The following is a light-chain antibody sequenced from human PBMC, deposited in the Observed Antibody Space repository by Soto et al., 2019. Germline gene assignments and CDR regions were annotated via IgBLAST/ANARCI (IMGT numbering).Light chain of an antibody. CDR3: QQYNSWPWT. CDR2: GAS. J-gene: IGKJ1*01. V-gene: IGKV3-15*01. Sequence: EIVLTQSPATLSLSPGERATLSCRASQNISDSLAWYQQKPGQAPRLLIYGASNRATGFPARFSGSGSGTDFTLTISSLQSEDFAVYYCQQYNSWPWTFGQGTKVAIK. CDR1: QNISDS.